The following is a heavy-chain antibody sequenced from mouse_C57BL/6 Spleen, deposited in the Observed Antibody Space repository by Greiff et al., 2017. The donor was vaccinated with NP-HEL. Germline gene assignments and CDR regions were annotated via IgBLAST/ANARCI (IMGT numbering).Heavy chain of an antibody. V-gene: IGHV1-82*01. CDR2: INPGDGDT. CDR3: ARSAFYYAMDY. J-gene: IGHJ4*01. Sequence: QVQLQQSGPELVKPGASVKISCKASGYAFSSSWMNGVKRGPGRGLEWIGRINPGDGDTNYNGKFKGKATLTADKSSSTAYMQLSSLTSEDSAVYFCARSAFYYAMDYWGQGTSVTVSS. CDR1: GYAFSSSW.